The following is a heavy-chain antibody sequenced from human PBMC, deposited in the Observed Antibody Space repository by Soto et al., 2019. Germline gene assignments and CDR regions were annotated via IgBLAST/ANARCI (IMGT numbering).Heavy chain of an antibody. J-gene: IGHJ3*02. D-gene: IGHD2-15*01. CDR1: GYTFTGYY. CDR2: INPNSGGT. V-gene: IGHV1-2*04. CDR3: ARTSEDCSGGSCHVDAFDI. Sequence: ASVKVSCKASGYTFTGYYIHWVRQAPGQGLEWMGWINPNSGGTNYAQKFQGWVTMTRDTSISTAYMELSRLRSDDTAVYYCARTSEDCSGGSCHVDAFDIWGQGTMVTVSS.